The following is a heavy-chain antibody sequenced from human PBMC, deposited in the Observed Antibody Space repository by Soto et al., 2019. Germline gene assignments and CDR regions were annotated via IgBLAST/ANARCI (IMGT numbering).Heavy chain of an antibody. V-gene: IGHV3-23*01. J-gene: IGHJ4*02. CDR2: INDRGDLR. Sequence: GGSLRLCCVASGFTFGSYAMSWVRRAPGKGLEWVSTINDRGDLRYYADSVRGRFTISRDNSKNTLYLQVDNLRAEDTARYHCAKAFGDWYPFEKWGLGALVTVSS. CDR3: AKAFGDWYPFEK. CDR1: GFTFGSYA. D-gene: IGHD6-19*01.